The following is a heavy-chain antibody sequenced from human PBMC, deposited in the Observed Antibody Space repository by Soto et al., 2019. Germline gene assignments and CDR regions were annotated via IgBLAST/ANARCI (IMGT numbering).Heavy chain of an antibody. CDR2: ISAYNGNT. D-gene: IGHD2-15*01. CDR3: ARDHVDIVVVVAATDFDY. J-gene: IGHJ4*02. V-gene: IGHV1-18*01. CDR1: GYTFTSYG. Sequence: GASVKVSCKASGYTFTSYGISWVRQAPGQGLEWMGWISAYNGNTNYAQKLQGRVTVTTDTSTSTAYMELRSLRSDDTAVYYCARDHVDIVVVVAATDFDYWGQGTLVTVSS.